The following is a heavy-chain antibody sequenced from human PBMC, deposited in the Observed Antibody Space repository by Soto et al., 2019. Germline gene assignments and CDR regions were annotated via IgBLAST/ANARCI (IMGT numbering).Heavy chain of an antibody. CDR2: TYYRSKWYN. Sequence: PXQTLSLTSAISGDSVSSNSAACNLIRHSPSRGLEWLGRTYYRSKWYNDYAVSVKSRITINPDTSKNQFSLQLNSVTPEDTAVYYCAREDRWIYYYGMDVWGQGTTVTSP. CDR1: GDSVSSNSAA. J-gene: IGHJ6*02. V-gene: IGHV6-1*01. D-gene: IGHD5-12*01. CDR3: AREDRWIYYYGMDV.